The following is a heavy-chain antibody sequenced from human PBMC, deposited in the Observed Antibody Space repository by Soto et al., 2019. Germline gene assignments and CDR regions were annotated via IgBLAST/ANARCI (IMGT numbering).Heavy chain of an antibody. V-gene: IGHV1-2*02. CDR1: GYTFTGRY. Sequence: ASVKVSCKASGYTFTGRYIHWVRQAPGQGLEWMGWINPASGGATYAQKFQGRVSLTRDTSNSIAYMELSSLRSDDTAVYFCARDLGGSSSYLGYWGQGTPVTVSS. CDR3: ARDLGGSSSYLGY. J-gene: IGHJ4*02. CDR2: INPASGGA. D-gene: IGHD6-6*01.